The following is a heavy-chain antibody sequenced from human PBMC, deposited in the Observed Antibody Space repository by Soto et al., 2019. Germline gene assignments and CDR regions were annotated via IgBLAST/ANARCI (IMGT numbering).Heavy chain of an antibody. Sequence: SETLSLTCAVYSGSFSGSYWSWMRQPPGKGLEWIGEINHSGSTNHNPSLKSRVTILVDTSKNQFSLKLSSVTAADTAVYYCATGYCTNGVCYTRTLSGMDVWGQGTTVTVSS. CDR2: INHSGST. CDR1: SGSFSGSY. V-gene: IGHV4-34*01. CDR3: ATGYCTNGVCYTRTLSGMDV. J-gene: IGHJ6*02. D-gene: IGHD2-8*01.